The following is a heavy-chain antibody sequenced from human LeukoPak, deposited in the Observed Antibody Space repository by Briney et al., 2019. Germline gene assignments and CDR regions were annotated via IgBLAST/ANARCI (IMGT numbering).Heavy chain of an antibody. Sequence: GGSLRLSCAAFGFTVSVNYMSWVRQAPGKGLECVSVIYSGGNTYYADSVKGRFTISRDNSKNTLYLQMNSLRAEDTAVYYCAKGRIVGATPLDYWGQGTLVTVSS. CDR2: IYSGGNT. V-gene: IGHV3-66*01. CDR1: GFTVSVNY. D-gene: IGHD1-26*01. CDR3: AKGRIVGATPLDY. J-gene: IGHJ4*02.